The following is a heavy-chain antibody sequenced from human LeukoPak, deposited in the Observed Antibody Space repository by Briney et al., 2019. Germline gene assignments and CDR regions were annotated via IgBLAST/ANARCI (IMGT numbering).Heavy chain of an antibody. CDR1: GFTLSSYW. D-gene: IGHD5-18*01. Sequence: GGSPRLSCAASGFTLSSYWMSWVRQAPGKGLEWVANIKKDGSEKYYVDSVKGRFTISRDNAKTSLYLQMNSLRAEDTAVYYCARDLSGVTGYTYGREIDYWGQGTLVTVSS. CDR2: IKKDGSEK. CDR3: ARDLSGVTGYTYGREIDY. V-gene: IGHV3-7*01. J-gene: IGHJ4*02.